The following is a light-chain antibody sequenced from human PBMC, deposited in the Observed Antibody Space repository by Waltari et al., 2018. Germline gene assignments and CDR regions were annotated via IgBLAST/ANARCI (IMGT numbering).Light chain of an antibody. CDR2: SDN. Sequence: QSLLTPPPSVSGAPGQSVTIPCPGTSSHIGAGHVVPWYQHLPGAVPRLLIFSDNNRPSGVPDRFSCSKSGTSAALAITGLQPEEEADYYCQSYDNSLSVYFGTGTQVTVL. J-gene: IGLJ1*01. CDR1: SSHIGAGHV. CDR3: QSYDNSLSVY. V-gene: IGLV1-40*01.